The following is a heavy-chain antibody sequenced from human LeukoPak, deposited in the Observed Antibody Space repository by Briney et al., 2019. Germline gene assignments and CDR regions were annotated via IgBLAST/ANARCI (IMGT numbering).Heavy chain of an antibody. D-gene: IGHD5-24*01. Sequence: GALRLSCGGSGFHFRCFEMNWVRPAPGEGLGVVSYISSSGSTIYYADSVKGRFTISRDNAKNSLYLQTNSLRAEDTAVYYCARDRMAQGWFDPWGQGTLVTVSS. J-gene: IGHJ5*02. CDR1: GFHFRCFE. CDR3: ARDRMAQGWFDP. CDR2: ISSSGSTI. V-gene: IGHV3-48*03.